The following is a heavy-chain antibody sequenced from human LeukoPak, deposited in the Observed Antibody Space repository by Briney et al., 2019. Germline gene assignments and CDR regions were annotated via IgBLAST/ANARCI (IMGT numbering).Heavy chain of an antibody. CDR2: INPNSGGT. Sequence: GASVTVSFKASGYTFTDYYMHWVRQAPGQGGEWMGWINPNSGGTNYAQKFQGRVTMTRDTSISTAYLELTRLRSDDTAVYYCANLYYYDSSGYYYEGTDAFDIWGQGTMVTVS. J-gene: IGHJ3*02. CDR1: GYTFTDYY. V-gene: IGHV1-2*02. CDR3: ANLYYYDSSGYYYEGTDAFDI. D-gene: IGHD3-22*01.